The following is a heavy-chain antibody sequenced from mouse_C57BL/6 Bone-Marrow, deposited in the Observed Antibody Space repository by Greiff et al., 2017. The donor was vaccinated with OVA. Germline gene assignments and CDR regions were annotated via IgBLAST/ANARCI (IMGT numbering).Heavy chain of an antibody. CDR3: AREDGYDEGDY. V-gene: IGHV1-19*01. CDR1: GYTFTDYY. Sequence: EVQRVESGPVLVKPGASVKMSCKASGYTFTDYYMNWVKQSHGKSLEWIGVINPYNGGTSYNQKFKGKATLTVDKSSSTAYMELNSLTSEDSAVYYCAREDGYDEGDYWGQGTTLTVSS. CDR2: INPYNGGT. J-gene: IGHJ2*01. D-gene: IGHD2-2*01.